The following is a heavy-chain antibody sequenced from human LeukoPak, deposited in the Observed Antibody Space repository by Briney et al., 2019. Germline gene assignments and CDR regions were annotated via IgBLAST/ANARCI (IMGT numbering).Heavy chain of an antibody. D-gene: IGHD2-2*01. CDR3: ARDRSRYCSSTSCFGYAFDI. CDR2: IYTSGST. J-gene: IGHJ3*02. CDR1: GGSISSGSYY. Sequence: SETLSLTCTVSGGSISSGSYYWSWLRQPAGKGLEWIGRIYTSGSTNYNPSLKSRVTISVDTSKNQFFLKLSSVTAADTAVYYCARDRSRYCSSTSCFGYAFDIWGQGTMVTVSS. V-gene: IGHV4-61*02.